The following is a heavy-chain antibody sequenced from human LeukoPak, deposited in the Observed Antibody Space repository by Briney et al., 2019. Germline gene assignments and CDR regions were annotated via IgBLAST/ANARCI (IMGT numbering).Heavy chain of an antibody. J-gene: IGHJ6*03. Sequence: PSETLSLTCTVSGGSISSYYWSWLRQPPGKGLEWIGYIYYSGSTNYNPSLNSRVTISVDTSKNQFSLKLSSVTAADTAVYYCARGGGVCSSTSCRAYYYYYYYYMDVWGKGTTVTVSS. CDR3: ARGGGVCSSTSCRAYYYYYYYYMDV. V-gene: IGHV4-59*01. CDR1: GGSISSYY. CDR2: IYYSGST. D-gene: IGHD2-2*01.